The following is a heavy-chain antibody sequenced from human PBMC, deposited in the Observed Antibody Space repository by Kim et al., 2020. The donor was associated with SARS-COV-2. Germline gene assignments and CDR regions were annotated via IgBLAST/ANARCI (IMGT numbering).Heavy chain of an antibody. V-gene: IGHV4-59*01. Sequence: NPALKSRVTISVETSENQVSLKLSSVTAAGAAVYYCAGVDITGPTSPFDYWGQGTLVTVSS. CDR3: AGVDITGPTSPFDY. D-gene: IGHD1-20*01. J-gene: IGHJ4*02.